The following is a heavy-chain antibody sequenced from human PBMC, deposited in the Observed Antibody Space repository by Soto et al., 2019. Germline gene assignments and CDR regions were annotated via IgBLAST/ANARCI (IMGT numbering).Heavy chain of an antibody. V-gene: IGHV3-74*01. D-gene: IGHD2-2*01. J-gene: IGHJ4*02. CDR1: GFTFSSYW. Sequence: EVQLVESGGGLVQPGGSLRLSCAASGFTFSSYWMHWVRQAPGKGLVWVSRINSDGSSTSYADSVKGLFTISRDNAKNTLYLKMNSLRAEYTAVYYCASIPPAGGYCSSTSCYEDYWGQGTLVTVSS. CDR2: INSDGSST. CDR3: ASIPPAGGYCSSTSCYEDY.